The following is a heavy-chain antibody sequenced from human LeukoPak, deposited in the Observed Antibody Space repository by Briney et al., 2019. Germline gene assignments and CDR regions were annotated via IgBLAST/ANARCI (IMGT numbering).Heavy chain of an antibody. CDR2: IWYDGSNK. V-gene: IGHV3-33*06. CDR1: GFTLSTTA. Sequence: QPGRSLRLSCAASGFTLSTTAMHWVRQAPGKGLEWVALIWYDGSNKDYADSVKGQFTISRDNSKNTVYLQMNSLRVEDTAVYYCAKGASAYSGSYFDSWGHGILVTVSS. J-gene: IGHJ4*01. CDR3: AKGASAYSGSYFDS. D-gene: IGHD1-26*01.